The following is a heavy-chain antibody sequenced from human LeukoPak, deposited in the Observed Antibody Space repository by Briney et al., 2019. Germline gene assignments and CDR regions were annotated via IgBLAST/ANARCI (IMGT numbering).Heavy chain of an antibody. V-gene: IGHV4-39*01. CDR1: GGSISSSSYY. CDR2: IYYSGST. J-gene: IGHJ3*01. CDR3: ARRYTVVTLDAFDL. D-gene: IGHD4-23*01. Sequence: PSETLSLTCTVSGGSISSSSYYWGWIRQPPGKGLEWIGSIYYSGSTYYNPSLKSRVTISVDTSKNQFSLKLSSVTAADTAVYYCARRYTVVTLDAFDLWGQGTMVTVSS.